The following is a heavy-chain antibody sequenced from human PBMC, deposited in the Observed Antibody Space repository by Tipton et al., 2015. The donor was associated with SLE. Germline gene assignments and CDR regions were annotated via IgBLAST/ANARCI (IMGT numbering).Heavy chain of an antibody. CDR2: IYYNGNT. CDR3: AREGFGGLPGS. D-gene: IGHD3-10*01. J-gene: IGHJ5*02. Sequence: TLSLTCTVSGGSISSGGYYLSWIRQHPGRGLEYIGYIYYNGNTYYNPSLKSRVTISLDTSKNQFSLKLTAVTAADTAVFYCAREGFGGLPGSWGQGIQVTVSS. V-gene: IGHV4-31*03. CDR1: GGSISSGGYY.